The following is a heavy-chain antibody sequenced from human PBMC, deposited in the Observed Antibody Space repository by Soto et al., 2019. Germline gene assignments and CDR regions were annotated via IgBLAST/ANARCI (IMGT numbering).Heavy chain of an antibody. V-gene: IGHV3-33*01. D-gene: IGHD3-10*01. CDR2: IWYDGSNK. Sequence: GGSLRLSCAASGFTFSSYGMHWVRQAPGKGLEWVAVIWYDGSNKYYADSVKGRFTISRDNSKNTLYLQMNSLRAEDTAVYYCARVYGSSPPLMEKRGWGAFDIWGQGTMVTVSS. J-gene: IGHJ3*02. CDR1: GFTFSSYG. CDR3: ARVYGSSPPLMEKRGWGAFDI.